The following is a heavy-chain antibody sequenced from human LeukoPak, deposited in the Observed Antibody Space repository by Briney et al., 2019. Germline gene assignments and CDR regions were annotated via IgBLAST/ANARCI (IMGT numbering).Heavy chain of an antibody. Sequence: GGSLRLSCAASGFTFSSYNMNWVRQAPGKGLEWVSSVSSGSSYIYYADSVKGRFTISRDNAKNSLYLQMNSLRAEDTAVYYCARAGGPVTPYYFDYWGQGTLVTVSS. D-gene: IGHD4-17*01. J-gene: IGHJ4*02. CDR2: VSSGSSYI. V-gene: IGHV3-21*01. CDR1: GFTFSSYN. CDR3: ARAGGPVTPYYFDY.